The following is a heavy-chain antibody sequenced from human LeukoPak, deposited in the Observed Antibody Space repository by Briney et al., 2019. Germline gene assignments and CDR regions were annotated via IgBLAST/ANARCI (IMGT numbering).Heavy chain of an antibody. D-gene: IGHD4-17*01. Sequence: GSLRLSCAASGFTFSSYAMSWVRQAPGKGLEWVSSISSSSSYIYYADSVKGRFTISRDNAKNSLYLQMNSLRAEDTAVYYCARDSGPSGDYTRGDWGQGTLVTVSS. J-gene: IGHJ4*02. V-gene: IGHV3-21*01. CDR2: ISSSSSYI. CDR3: ARDSGPSGDYTRGD. CDR1: GFTFSSYA.